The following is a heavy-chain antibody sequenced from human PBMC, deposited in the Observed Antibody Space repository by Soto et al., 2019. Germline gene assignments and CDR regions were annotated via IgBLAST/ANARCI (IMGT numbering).Heavy chain of an antibody. CDR1: GFTFSSYW. Sequence: GGSLRLSCAASGFTFSSYWMSWVRQAPGKGLEWVANIKQDGSEKYYVDSVKGRFTISRDNAKNSLYLQMNSLRAEDTAVYYCARDGRGFYDFWTRASNAFDIWGQGTMVTVSS. D-gene: IGHD3-3*01. V-gene: IGHV3-7*03. CDR3: ARDGRGFYDFWTRASNAFDI. J-gene: IGHJ3*02. CDR2: IKQDGSEK.